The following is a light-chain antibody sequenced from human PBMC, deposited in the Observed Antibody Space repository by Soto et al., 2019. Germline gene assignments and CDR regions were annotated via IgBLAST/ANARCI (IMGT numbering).Light chain of an antibody. CDR1: QGLSRD. CDR3: QQLISYPLT. Sequence: DIQLTQSPSFLSASVGDRVTITCRAGQGLSRDLAWYQHKPGKAPKLLIYAASTLQSGVPSRFSGSGSGTEFTLSISSLQPEDFATYYCQQLISYPLTFG. J-gene: IGKJ4*01. V-gene: IGKV1-9*01. CDR2: AAS.